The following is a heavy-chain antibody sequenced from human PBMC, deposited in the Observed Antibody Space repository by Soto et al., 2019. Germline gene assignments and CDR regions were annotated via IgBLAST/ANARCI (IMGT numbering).Heavy chain of an antibody. D-gene: IGHD5-12*01. CDR3: ARDYYYSVDV. CDR1: GFKFRTTW. J-gene: IGHJ6*02. V-gene: IGHV3-74*01. CDR2: IDADDRSA. Sequence: EVPLVESGGGLVQPGGSLRLSCVVSGFKFRTTWMHWVRQAPGKGLVWVSRIDADDRSARYADSVKGRFTISRDNSKNTLYLQMNSLRPEDTAVYYCARDYYYSVDVWGQGTSVTV.